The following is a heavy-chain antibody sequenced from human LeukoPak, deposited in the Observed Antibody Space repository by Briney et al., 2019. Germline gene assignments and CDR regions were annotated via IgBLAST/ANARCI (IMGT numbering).Heavy chain of an antibody. V-gene: IGHV3-23*01. CDR2: ISGSGGST. Sequence: KTGGSLRLSCAASGFTFSSYAMSWVRQAPGKGLEWVSAISGSGGSTYYADSVKGRFTISRDNSKNTLYLQMNSLRAEDTAVYYCAKDSFYKYDFWSGYSSAFGGFFDYWGQGTLVTVSS. CDR3: AKDSFYKYDFWSGYSSAFGGFFDY. D-gene: IGHD3-3*01. CDR1: GFTFSSYA. J-gene: IGHJ4*02.